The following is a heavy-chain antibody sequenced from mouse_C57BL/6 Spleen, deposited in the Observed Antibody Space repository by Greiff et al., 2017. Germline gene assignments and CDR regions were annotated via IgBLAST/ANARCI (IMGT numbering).Heavy chain of an antibody. V-gene: IGHV1-80*01. J-gene: IGHJ2*01. Sequence: VQLVESGAELVKPGASVKISCKASGYAFSSYWMNWVKQRPGKGLEWIGQIYPGDGDTNYNGKFKGKATLTADKSSSTAYMQLSSLTSEDSAVYFCARGGYYGNFDYWGQGTTLTVSS. D-gene: IGHD1-1*01. CDR1: GYAFSSYW. CDR2: IYPGDGDT. CDR3: ARGGYYGNFDY.